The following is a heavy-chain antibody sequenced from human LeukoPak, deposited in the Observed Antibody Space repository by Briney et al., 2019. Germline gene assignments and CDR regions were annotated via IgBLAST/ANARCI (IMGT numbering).Heavy chain of an antibody. D-gene: IGHD6-19*01. V-gene: IGHV1-46*01. Sequence: ASVKVSCKASGYTFTSYYMHWVRQAPGQGLEWVGIINPSGGSKSYAQKFQGRVTMTRDTSTSTVYMELSSLRSGDTAVYYCARDWASSGWSNWFDPWGQGTLVTVSS. CDR2: INPSGGSK. J-gene: IGHJ5*02. CDR1: GYTFTSYY. CDR3: ARDWASSGWSNWFDP.